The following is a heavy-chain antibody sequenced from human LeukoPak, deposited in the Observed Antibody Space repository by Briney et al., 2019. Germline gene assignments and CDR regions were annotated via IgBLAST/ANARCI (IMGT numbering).Heavy chain of an antibody. Sequence: GRSLRLSCAASGFTFSSYGMHWVRQAPGKGLEWVAVIWYDGSNKYYADSVKGRFTISRDNAKNSLYLQMNSLIAEDTAVYYCGRSTTHRALGYWGQGTLVTVSS. CDR1: GFTFSSYG. D-gene: IGHD2/OR15-2a*01. J-gene: IGHJ4*02. CDR3: GRSTTHRALGY. CDR2: IWYDGSNK. V-gene: IGHV3-33*03.